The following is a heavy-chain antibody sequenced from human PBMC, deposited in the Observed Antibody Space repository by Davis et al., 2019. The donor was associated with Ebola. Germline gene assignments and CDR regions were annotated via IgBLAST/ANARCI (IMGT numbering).Heavy chain of an antibody. J-gene: IGHJ6*04. CDR1: GFSFSDYG. V-gene: IGHV3-30*18. CDR2: LSYDTESQ. D-gene: IGHD7-27*01. Sequence: GESLKISCEVSGFSFSDYGIQWVRQAPGKGLEWVAGLSYDTESQKYVDSLKGRFSISRDDSENTVYLQMNNLRTEDTAVYYCAKDLGSHIAFYGVDVWGRGTTVTVSS. CDR3: AKDLGSHIAFYGVDV.